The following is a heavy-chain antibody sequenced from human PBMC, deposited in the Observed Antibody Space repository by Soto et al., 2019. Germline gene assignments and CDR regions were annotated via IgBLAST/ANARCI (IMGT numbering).Heavy chain of an antibody. CDR2: IRSSGST. J-gene: IGHJ5*02. V-gene: IGHV4-39*01. D-gene: IGHD4-4*01. CDR1: GGSISSTTYY. Sequence: QLQLQESGPGLVKPSETLSLTCTVSGGSISSTTYYCAWIRQPPGKGLEWIGSIRSSGSTYYSPSLKSRVTISVDTSQNQFSLSLTSVTAAGTAVYYCARHPDDYSNYRWFGPWGQGTLVTVSS. CDR3: ARHPDDYSNYRWFGP.